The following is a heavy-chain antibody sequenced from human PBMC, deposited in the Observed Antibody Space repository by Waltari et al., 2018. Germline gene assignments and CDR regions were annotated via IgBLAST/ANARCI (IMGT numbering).Heavy chain of an antibody. CDR1: GSLSRRYT. CDR3: ARDKSARYDSSGYYVN. V-gene: IGHV3-21*01. Sequence: EVQLLASWGGLVKRGGCLRASCAASGSLSRRYTMIGVRQAPGKGLEWVALISSGSSYIDYADSVKGRFTISRDNAKNSLYPQMNSLRAEDTAVYYCARDKSARYDSSGYYVNWGQGTLVTVSS. CDR2: ISSGSSYI. J-gene: IGHJ4*02. D-gene: IGHD3-22*01.